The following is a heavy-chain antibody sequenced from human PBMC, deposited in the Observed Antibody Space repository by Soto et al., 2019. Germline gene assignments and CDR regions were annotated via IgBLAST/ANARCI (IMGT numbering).Heavy chain of an antibody. Sequence: GGSLRLSCSASGFTFSSYSMNWVRQAPGKGLEWVSSISGSSSNYIYYADSVKGRFTISRDNAKNSLYLQMNSLRAEDTAVYYCARDLVGVTYWGQGTLVTVSS. V-gene: IGHV3-21*06. CDR2: ISGSSSNYI. CDR1: GFTFSSYS. CDR3: ARDLVGVTY. J-gene: IGHJ4*02. D-gene: IGHD1-26*01.